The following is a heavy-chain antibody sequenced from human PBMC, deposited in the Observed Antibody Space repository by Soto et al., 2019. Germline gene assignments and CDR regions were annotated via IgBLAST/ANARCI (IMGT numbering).Heavy chain of an antibody. Sequence: GGSLRLSCAASGFTFSSYAMSWVRQAPGKGLEWVSAISGSGGSTYYADSVKGRFTISRDNSKNTLYLQMNSLRAEDTAVYYCAGPRITIFGVVIRHYFDYWGQGTLVTVSS. CDR2: ISGSGGST. CDR3: AGPRITIFGVVIRHYFDY. CDR1: GFTFSSYA. V-gene: IGHV3-23*01. J-gene: IGHJ4*02. D-gene: IGHD3-3*01.